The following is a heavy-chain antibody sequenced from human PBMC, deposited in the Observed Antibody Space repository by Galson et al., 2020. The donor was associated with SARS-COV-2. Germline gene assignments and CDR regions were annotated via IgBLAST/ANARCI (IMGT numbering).Heavy chain of an antibody. CDR2: IGTAGDT. V-gene: IGHV3-13*04. CDR1: GFTFSSYD. CDR3: ARGDSSGYQYYFDY. Sequence: GGSLRLSCAASGFTFSSYDMHWVRQATGKGLEWVSAIGTAGDTYYPGSVKGRFTISRENAKNSLYLQMNSLRAGDTAVYYCARGDSSGYQYYFDYGGQGTLVTVPS. J-gene: IGHJ4*02. D-gene: IGHD3-22*01.